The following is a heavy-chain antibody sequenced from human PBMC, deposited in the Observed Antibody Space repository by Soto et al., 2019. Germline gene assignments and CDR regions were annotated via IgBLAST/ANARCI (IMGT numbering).Heavy chain of an antibody. J-gene: IGHJ4*02. CDR3: ARDGIRYYDSSGRQFDY. D-gene: IGHD3-22*01. Sequence: QVQLVQSGAEVKKPGASVKVSCKASGYTFTSYGITWVRQAPGQGLEWMGWISAYNGNTNYAQKLQGRVTMTTDTSTSTAYMELRSLRSDDTAVYYCARDGIRYYDSSGRQFDYWGQGTLVTVSS. CDR1: GYTFTSYG. CDR2: ISAYNGNT. V-gene: IGHV1-18*01.